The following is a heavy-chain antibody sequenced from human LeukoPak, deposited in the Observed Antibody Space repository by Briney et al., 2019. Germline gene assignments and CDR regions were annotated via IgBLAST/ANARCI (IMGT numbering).Heavy chain of an antibody. V-gene: IGHV4-61*05. CDR2: IYYSGST. CDR1: GGSISSTTYY. J-gene: IGHJ4*02. Sequence: PSETLSLTCTVSGGSISSTTYYWGWIRQPPGKGLEWIGYIYYSGSTNYNPSLKSRVTISVDTSKNQFSLKLSSVTAADTAVYYCATRKLGNDYWGQGTLVTVSS. D-gene: IGHD7-27*01. CDR3: ATRKLGNDY.